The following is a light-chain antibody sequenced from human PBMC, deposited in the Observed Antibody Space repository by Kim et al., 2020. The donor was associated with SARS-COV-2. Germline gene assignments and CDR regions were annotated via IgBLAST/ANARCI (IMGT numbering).Light chain of an antibody. CDR1: RTNIGRNA. J-gene: IGLJ3*02. Sequence: RQRVSISCSGGRTNIGRNAVNWYQQPPGKAPKLLIYYDDQLPSGVSDRFSGSKSGTSASLAISGLQSEDEADYYCAAWDDSLNAWVFGGGTKVTVL. V-gene: IGLV1-36*01. CDR2: YDD. CDR3: AAWDDSLNAWV.